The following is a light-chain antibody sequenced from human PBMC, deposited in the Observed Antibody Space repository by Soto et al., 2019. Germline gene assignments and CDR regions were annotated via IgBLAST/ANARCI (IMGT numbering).Light chain of an antibody. CDR2: GVS. J-gene: IGKJ1*01. Sequence: ETVLTQSPGTLSLSPGERATLSCRASQSVSASQLAWYQQKPGQAPRLLIYGVSTRATDIPDRFRGSGSGTDFTLTISRLEPEDFAVYYCQQFGSSLWTFDQGTKVEI. CDR1: QSVSASQ. CDR3: QQFGSSLWT. V-gene: IGKV3-20*01.